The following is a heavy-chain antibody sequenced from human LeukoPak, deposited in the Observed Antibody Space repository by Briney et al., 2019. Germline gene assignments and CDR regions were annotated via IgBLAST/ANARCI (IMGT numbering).Heavy chain of an antibody. CDR1: GFTFSSYG. CDR3: AKEWASAGYCSGGSCYTFDY. V-gene: IGHV3-30*18. Sequence: GGSLRLSCAASGFTFSSYGMHWVRQAPGKGLEWVAVISYDGSNKYYADSVKGRFTISRDNSKNTLYLQMNSLRAEDTAVYYCAKEWASAGYCSGGSCYTFDYWGQGTLVTVSS. CDR2: ISYDGSNK. D-gene: IGHD2-15*01. J-gene: IGHJ4*02.